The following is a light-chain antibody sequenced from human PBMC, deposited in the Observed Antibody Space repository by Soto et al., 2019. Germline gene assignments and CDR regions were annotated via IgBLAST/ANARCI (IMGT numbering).Light chain of an antibody. V-gene: IGKV1-27*01. CDR3: QKYNSAPLT. CDR1: LNISNY. Sequence: DIQMTQSPCSLSAYVRDRVTITCRARLNISNYLAWYQQKPGKIPKLLIYAASTLQAGVPSRFSGSGSGTDFTLTISSLQPEDVAAYYCQKYNSAPLTFGGGTKVDIK. CDR2: AAS. J-gene: IGKJ4*01.